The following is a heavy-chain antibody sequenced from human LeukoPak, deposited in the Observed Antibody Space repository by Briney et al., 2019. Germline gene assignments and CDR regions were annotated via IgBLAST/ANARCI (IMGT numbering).Heavy chain of an antibody. CDR2: IRYDGSNK. D-gene: IGHD4-17*01. J-gene: IGHJ3*02. V-gene: IGHV3-30*02. CDR3: ARRMSPQGSYGDYEVAFDI. CDR1: GFTFSSYG. Sequence: GGSLRLSCAASGFTFSSYGMHWVRQAPGKGLEWVAFIRYDGSNKYYADSVKGRFTISRDNSKNTLYLQMNSLRAEDTAVYYCARRMSPQGSYGDYEVAFDIWGQGTMVTASS.